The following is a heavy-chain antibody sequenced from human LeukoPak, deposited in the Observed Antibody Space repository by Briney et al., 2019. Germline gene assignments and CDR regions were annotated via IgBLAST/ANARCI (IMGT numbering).Heavy chain of an antibody. D-gene: IGHD2-15*01. CDR3: AGLQHCSGGSCRYNWFDP. CDR2: ISAYNGNT. CDR1: GYTFTSYG. Sequence: ASVKVSCKASGYTFTSYGISWVRQAPGQGLEWMGWISAYNGNTNYAQKLQGRVTMTTDTSTSTAYMELRSLRSDDTAVYYCAGLQHCSGGSCRYNWFDPWGQGTLVTVSS. J-gene: IGHJ5*02. V-gene: IGHV1-18*01.